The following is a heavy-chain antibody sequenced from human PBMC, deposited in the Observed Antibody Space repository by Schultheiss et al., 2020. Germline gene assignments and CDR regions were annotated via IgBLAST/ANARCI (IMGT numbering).Heavy chain of an antibody. J-gene: IGHJ4*02. CDR1: GIAITSHY. CDR3: ARGTTPYHFDY. D-gene: IGHD4-17*01. V-gene: IGHV4-59*11. CDR2: ISNSGGT. Sequence: SQTLSLTCSVSGIAITSHYWSWVRQPPGKGLEWIGYISNSGGTIYNPSLSSRVTISADTSTNQCSLKLSSVTAADTAVYYCARGTTPYHFDYWGQGTLVTVSS.